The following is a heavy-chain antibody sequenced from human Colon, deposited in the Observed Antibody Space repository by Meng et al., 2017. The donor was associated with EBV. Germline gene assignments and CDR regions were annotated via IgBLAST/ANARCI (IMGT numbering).Heavy chain of an antibody. CDR1: GYPFASYG. CDR2: FVNNVDT. J-gene: IGHJ4*02. CDR3: ARGTPGRSYSDY. Sequence: QVTLLQSGAEVKRPGASVRVSGEASGYPFASYGISWLRQAPGQGLEWMGWFVNNVDTYSAQKFQGRVTMTTDTHTSTAFMELRSLRSDDTAVYYCARGTPGRSYSDYWGQGTLVTVSS. D-gene: IGHD3-10*01. V-gene: IGHV1-18*01.